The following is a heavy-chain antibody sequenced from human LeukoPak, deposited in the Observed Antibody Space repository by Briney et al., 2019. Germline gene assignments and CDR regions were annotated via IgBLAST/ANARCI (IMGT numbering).Heavy chain of an antibody. CDR3: ARDSSQIGYCSGGSCYSVY. Sequence: ASVKVSCKASGYTFTSYAMNWVRQAPGQGLEWMGWISAYNGNTNYAQKLQGRVTMTTDTSTSTAYMELRSLRSDDTAVYYCARDSSQIGYCSGGSCYSVYWGQGTLVTVSS. V-gene: IGHV1-18*01. CDR2: ISAYNGNT. CDR1: GYTFTSYA. J-gene: IGHJ4*02. D-gene: IGHD2-15*01.